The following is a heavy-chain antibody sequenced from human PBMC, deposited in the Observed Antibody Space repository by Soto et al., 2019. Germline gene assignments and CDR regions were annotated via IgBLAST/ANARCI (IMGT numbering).Heavy chain of an antibody. V-gene: IGHV4-39*01. Sequence: SETLSLTCSVSGGSISNTSYYWGWIRQSPGKGLEWLGNIYFSGTAYYTPSLRSRVTMSVDTSKNQFSLQFNSMTAADTVVYYCARGAPGPIPNSYFDFWGQGTLVTVSS. CDR2: IYFSGTA. J-gene: IGHJ4*02. D-gene: IGHD3-16*01. CDR3: ARGAPGPIPNSYFDF. CDR1: GGSISNTSYY.